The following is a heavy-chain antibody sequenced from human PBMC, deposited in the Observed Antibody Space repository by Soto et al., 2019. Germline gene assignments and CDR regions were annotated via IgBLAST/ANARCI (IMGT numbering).Heavy chain of an antibody. CDR3: ARGDGDYYDGNGYLGRH. V-gene: IGHV3-23*01. Sequence: GGSLRLSCVASGFTFSNYAMSWVRQAPGKGLEWVSPIKSSGSSTYYADSVKGRLTISRDNAKNTLYLQMNSLRAEDTAVYYCARGDGDYYDGNGYLGRHWGQGTLVTVSS. J-gene: IGHJ4*02. D-gene: IGHD3-22*01. CDR1: GFTFSNYA. CDR2: IKSSGSST.